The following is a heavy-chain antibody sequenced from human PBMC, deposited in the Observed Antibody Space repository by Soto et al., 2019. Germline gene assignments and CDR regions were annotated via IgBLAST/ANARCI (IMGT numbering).Heavy chain of an antibody. Sequence: QVQLVESGGGVVQPGRSLRLSCAASGFTFSSYGMHWVRQAPGKGLEWVAVISYDGSNKYYADSVKGRFTISRDNSKNTLYLQMNSLRAEDTAVYYCAKGFSYSVIDYCGQGTLVTVSS. CDR2: ISYDGSNK. V-gene: IGHV3-30*18. CDR3: AKGFSYSVIDY. D-gene: IGHD5-18*01. CDR1: GFTFSSYG. J-gene: IGHJ4*02.